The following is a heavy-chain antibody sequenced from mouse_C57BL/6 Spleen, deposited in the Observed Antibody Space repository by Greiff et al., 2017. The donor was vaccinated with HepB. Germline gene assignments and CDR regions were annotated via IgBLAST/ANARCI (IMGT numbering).Heavy chain of an antibody. CDR3: ARVEKTAQATSWFAY. D-gene: IGHD3-2*02. V-gene: IGHV5-6*01. J-gene: IGHJ3*01. Sequence: EVQLVESGGDLVKPGGSLKLSCAASGFTFSSYGMSWVRQTPDKRLEWVATISSGGSYTYYPDSVKGRFTISRDNAKNTLYLQMSSLKSEDTAMYYCARVEKTAQATSWFAYGGQGTLVTVSA. CDR1: GFTFSSYG. CDR2: ISSGGSYT.